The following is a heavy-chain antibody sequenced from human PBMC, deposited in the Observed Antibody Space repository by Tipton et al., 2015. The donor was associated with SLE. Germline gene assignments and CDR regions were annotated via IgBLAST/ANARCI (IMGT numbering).Heavy chain of an antibody. Sequence: TLSLTCAVYDGSFSGHYWTWIRRPPERGLEWIGEINESGSTNYNPSLKSRLIMSIDASKNQFSLKLSSVTAADTAVYYCARHWSKGYYYGMDVWGQGTTVTVSS. J-gene: IGHJ6*02. V-gene: IGHV4-34*01. CDR3: ARHWSKGYYYGMDV. CDR2: INESGST. CDR1: DGSFSGHY.